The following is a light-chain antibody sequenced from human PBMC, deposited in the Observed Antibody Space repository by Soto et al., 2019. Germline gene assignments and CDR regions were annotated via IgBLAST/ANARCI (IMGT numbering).Light chain of an antibody. J-gene: IGKJ4*01. CDR1: QSVGRNY. CDR3: QQYASSPHT. Sequence: EIVLTQSPGTLSLSPGEKATLSCRASQSVGRNYLSWYQQKPGQAPRLLIYTASSTATGIPDRISGSGAGTDFPLTISRLEHEDFAVYYCQQYASSPHTFGGGTKVETK. V-gene: IGKV3-20*01. CDR2: TAS.